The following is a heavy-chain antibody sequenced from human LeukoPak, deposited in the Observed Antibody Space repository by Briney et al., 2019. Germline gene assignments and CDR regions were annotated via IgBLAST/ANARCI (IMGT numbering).Heavy chain of an antibody. CDR3: ARSYRYGSSYFDY. D-gene: IGHD5-18*01. CDR2: IIPILGIA. J-gene: IGHJ4*02. CDR1: GGTFSSYA. Sequence: SVKVSCKASGGTFSSYAISWVRQAPGQGLEWMGRIIPILGIANYAQKFQGRVTITADKSTSTAYMELSSLRSEDTAVYYCARSYRYGSSYFDYWGQGTLVTVSS. V-gene: IGHV1-69*04.